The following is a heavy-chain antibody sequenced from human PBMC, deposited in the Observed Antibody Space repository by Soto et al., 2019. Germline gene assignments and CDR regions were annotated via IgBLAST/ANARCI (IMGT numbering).Heavy chain of an antibody. D-gene: IGHD1-26*01. CDR2: VYYSWSA. V-gene: IGHV4-31*11. CDR3: AKALPGGTIYYMAV. CDR1: GGSITSGGSY. Sequence: QVQLRESGPGLVKPSETLSLTCAVSGGSITSGGSYWSWVRQHPGKGLEWIGHVYYSWSAYYNPSLQSRVAISVDTSKNHFSLRGNYVTAADTAGYYCAKALPGGTIYYMAVWGEGTTITVSS. J-gene: IGHJ6*03.